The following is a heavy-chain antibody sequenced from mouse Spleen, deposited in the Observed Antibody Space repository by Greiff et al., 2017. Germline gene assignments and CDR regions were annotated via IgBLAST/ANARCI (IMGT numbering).Heavy chain of an antibody. CDR1: GYAFTNYL. V-gene: IGHV1-54*01. CDR2: INTGSGGT. Sequence: QVQLKQSGAELVRPGTSVKVSCKASGYAFTNYLIEWVKQRPGQGLEWIGVINTGSGGTNYNEKFKGKATLTADKSSSTAYMQLSSLTSEDSAVYFCARSRGPRYFDVWGAGTTVTVSS. J-gene: IGHJ1*01. CDR3: ARSRGPRYFDV.